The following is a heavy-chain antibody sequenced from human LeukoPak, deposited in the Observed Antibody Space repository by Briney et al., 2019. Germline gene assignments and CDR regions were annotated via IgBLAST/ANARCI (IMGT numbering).Heavy chain of an antibody. CDR1: GFTSSSYA. Sequence: GGSLRLSCAASGFTSSSYAMSWVRQAPGKGLEWVSAISGSGGSTYYADSVKGRFTISRDNSKNTLYLQMNSLRAEDTAVYYCAKDNSSSRWTNYFDYWGQGTLVTVSS. D-gene: IGHD6-13*01. CDR3: AKDNSSSRWTNYFDY. CDR2: ISGSGGST. V-gene: IGHV3-23*01. J-gene: IGHJ4*02.